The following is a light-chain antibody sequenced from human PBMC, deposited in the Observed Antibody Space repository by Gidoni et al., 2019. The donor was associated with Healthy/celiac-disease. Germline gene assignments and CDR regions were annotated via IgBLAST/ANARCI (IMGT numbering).Light chain of an antibody. CDR3: QQYNSYSWP. V-gene: IGKV1-5*03. CDR2: KAS. CDR1: QSISSW. Sequence: DIQMTQSPSTLSASVGDRVTITCRASQSISSWFAWYQQKPGKAPKLLIYKASSLESGVPSRFSGSGSGTEFTLTISSLQPDDVATYYCQQYNSYSWPFGQGTKVEIK. J-gene: IGKJ1*01.